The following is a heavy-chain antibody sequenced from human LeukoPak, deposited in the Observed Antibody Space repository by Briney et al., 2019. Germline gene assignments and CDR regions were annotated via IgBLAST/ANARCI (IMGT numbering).Heavy chain of an antibody. J-gene: IGHJ4*02. CDR1: GGSISSYY. CDR3: VRTLGGYTYGPFDY. Sequence: SETLSLTCTVAGGSISSYYWSWIRQPPGKGLEWLGYVFNSGGSNYNPSLQSRVTMSVDTSKNQFSLKLSSVTAADTAVYYCVRTLGGYTYGPFDYWGQGTLVTVSS. V-gene: IGHV4-59*01. D-gene: IGHD5-18*01. CDR2: VFNSGGS.